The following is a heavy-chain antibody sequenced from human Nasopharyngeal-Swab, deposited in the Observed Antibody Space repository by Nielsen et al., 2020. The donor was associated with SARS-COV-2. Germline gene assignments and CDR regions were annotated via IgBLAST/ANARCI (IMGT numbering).Heavy chain of an antibody. CDR1: GYTFTSYG. J-gene: IGHJ6*02. D-gene: IGHD6-6*01. CDR3: ARRGSSSSPTNYYYYGMDV. Sequence: ASVKASCKASGYTFTSYGISWVRQAPGQGLEWTGWISAYNGNTNYAKKLQGRVTMTTDTSTSTAFMELRSLRSDDTAVYYCARRGSSSSPTNYYYYGMDVWAKGPRSPSP. CDR2: ISAYNGNT. V-gene: IGHV1-18*01.